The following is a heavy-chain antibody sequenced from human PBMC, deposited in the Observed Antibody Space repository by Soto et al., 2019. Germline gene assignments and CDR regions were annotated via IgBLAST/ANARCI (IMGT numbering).Heavy chain of an antibody. J-gene: IGHJ3*02. Sequence: PGGSLRLSCAASGFTFSSYAMSWVRQAPGKGLEWVSAIRGSGGSTYYARSVKGRFTISRDNSKNTLYLQMNSLRAEDTAVYYCAKAGDCSGGSCDTGAFEIWGKGTMVTVAS. D-gene: IGHD2-15*01. V-gene: IGHV3-23*01. CDR2: IRGSGGST. CDR1: GFTFSSYA. CDR3: AKAGDCSGGSCDTGAFEI.